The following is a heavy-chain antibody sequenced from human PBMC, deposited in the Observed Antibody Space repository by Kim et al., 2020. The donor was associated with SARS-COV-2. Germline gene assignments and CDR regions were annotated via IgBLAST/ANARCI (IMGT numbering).Heavy chain of an antibody. CDR3: AKDGSGSHYYYYYGMDV. Sequence: GGSLRLSCAASGLTFSSYAMSWVRQAPGKGLEWVSAISGSGGSTYYADSVKGRFTISRDNSKNTLYLQMNSLRAEDTAVYYCAKDGSGSHYYYYYGMDVWGQGTTVTVSS. V-gene: IGHV3-23*01. CDR1: GLTFSSYA. J-gene: IGHJ6*02. D-gene: IGHD1-26*01. CDR2: ISGSGGST.